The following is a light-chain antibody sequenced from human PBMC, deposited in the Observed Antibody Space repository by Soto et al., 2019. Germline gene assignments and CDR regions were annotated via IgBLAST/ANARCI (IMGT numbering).Light chain of an antibody. V-gene: IGLV2-14*01. CDR2: EAT. Sequence: QSALTQPASMSGSPGQSITISCTGTSSDIGRYNFVSWYQHHPGKAPKLIIYEATKRPSGVSYRFSGSKSGNTASLTISGLQAEDEADYYCTSYTITSHYVLGNGTKVT. J-gene: IGLJ1*01. CDR1: SSDIGRYNF. CDR3: TSYTITSHYV.